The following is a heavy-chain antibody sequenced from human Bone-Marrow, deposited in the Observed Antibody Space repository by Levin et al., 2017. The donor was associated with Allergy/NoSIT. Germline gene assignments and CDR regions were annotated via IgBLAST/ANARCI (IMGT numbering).Heavy chain of an antibody. CDR3: ARIPHLGHRYGYYCGMDV. J-gene: IGHJ6*02. Sequence: SGPTLVKPTQTLTLTCTFSGFSLSTSGMCVSWIRQPPGKALEWLARIDWDDDKYYSASLKTRLTISKDTSKNQVVLRMTNMDSVDTATYYCARIPHLGHRYGYYCGMDVWGQGTTVTVSS. V-gene: IGHV2-70*11. D-gene: IGHD5-18*01. CDR1: GFSLSTSGMC. CDR2: IDWDDDK.